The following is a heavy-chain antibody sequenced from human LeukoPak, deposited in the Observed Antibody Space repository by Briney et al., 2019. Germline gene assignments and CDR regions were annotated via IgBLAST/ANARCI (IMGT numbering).Heavy chain of an antibody. CDR2: IIGSGGST. D-gene: IGHD6-19*01. Sequence: PGGSLRLSCAASGFTFSTYAMTWVRQAPGKGLEWVSGIIGSGGSTYYTDSVKGRFTISRDNSKNTLYLQMNSLRAEDTAVYYCAKGPTAGWLAYFDSWGQGTLVTVSS. CDR1: GFTFSTYA. J-gene: IGHJ4*02. CDR3: AKGPTAGWLAYFDS. V-gene: IGHV3-23*01.